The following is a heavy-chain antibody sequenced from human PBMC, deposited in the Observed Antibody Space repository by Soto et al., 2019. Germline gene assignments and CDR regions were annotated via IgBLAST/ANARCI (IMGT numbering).Heavy chain of an antibody. D-gene: IGHD3-22*01. CDR1: GFTFSDYY. J-gene: IGHJ4*02. V-gene: IGHV3-11*06. Sequence: GGSLRLSCAASGFTFSDYYMSWIRQAPGKGLEWVSYISSSSSYTNYADSVKGRFTISIDNAKNSLYLQMNSLRAEDTAVYYCARWHYYDSSGYYFDYWGQGTLVTVSS. CDR2: ISSSSSYT. CDR3: ARWHYYDSSGYYFDY.